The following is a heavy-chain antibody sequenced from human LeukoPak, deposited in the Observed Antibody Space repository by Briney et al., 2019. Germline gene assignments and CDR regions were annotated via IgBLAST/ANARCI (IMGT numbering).Heavy chain of an antibody. CDR2: IYYSGST. CDR1: GGSISSGGYY. CDR3: ARHGDTAMDPEKYYYYGMDV. J-gene: IGHJ6*02. D-gene: IGHD5-18*01. V-gene: IGHV4-31*03. Sequence: SQTLSLTCTVSGGSISSGGYYWSWIRQHPGKGLEWIGYIYYSGSTYYNPSLKSRVTISVDTSKNQFSLKLSSVTAADTAVYYCARHGDTAMDPEKYYYYGMDVWGQGTTVTVSS.